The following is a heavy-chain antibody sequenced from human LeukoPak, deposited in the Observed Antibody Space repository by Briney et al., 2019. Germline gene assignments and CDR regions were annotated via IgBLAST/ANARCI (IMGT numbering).Heavy chain of an antibody. CDR1: GFTFSAYW. D-gene: IGHD4-17*01. CDR3: ANGDYGDYFGAFDI. Sequence: GGSLRLSCAASGFTFSAYWMHWVRQVPGKGLLWVSRINGDGSTTNYAESVKGRFVISRDNAKNTVYLQMNSLRAEDTAVYYCANGDYGDYFGAFDIWGQGTMVTVSS. CDR2: INGDGSTT. J-gene: IGHJ3*02. V-gene: IGHV3-74*01.